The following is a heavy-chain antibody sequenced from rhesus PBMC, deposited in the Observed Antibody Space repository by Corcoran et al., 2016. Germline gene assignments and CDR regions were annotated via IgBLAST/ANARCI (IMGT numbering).Heavy chain of an antibody. D-gene: IGHD1-26*01. CDR3: ATVGTGTDGYFDV. J-gene: IGHJ2*01. CDR2: VDPEDGEA. V-gene: IGHV1-111*02. Sequence: EVQLVQSGAEGKKPGASVKISCKASGYPFTSYYLHWVRQAPGKGLEWMGRVDPEDGEAIPAQKFLDRVTITADTSTDTAYMELSSLRSEDTAVYYCATVGTGTDGYFDVWGPGTPITISS. CDR1: GYPFTSYY.